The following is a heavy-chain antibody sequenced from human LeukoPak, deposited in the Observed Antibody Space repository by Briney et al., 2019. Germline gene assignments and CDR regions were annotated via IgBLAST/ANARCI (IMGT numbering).Heavy chain of an antibody. D-gene: IGHD3-10*01. Sequence: SETLSLTCTVSSGFVSSYYWSWIRQPAGKGLEWIGRIYSSGSTTYNPSLKSRVTMSVDTSKSQFSLKLNSVTPADTAVYYCARDSGFFASWGQGTLVTVSA. CDR2: IYSSGST. CDR3: ARDSGFFAS. J-gene: IGHJ4*02. CDR1: SGFVSSYY. V-gene: IGHV4-4*07.